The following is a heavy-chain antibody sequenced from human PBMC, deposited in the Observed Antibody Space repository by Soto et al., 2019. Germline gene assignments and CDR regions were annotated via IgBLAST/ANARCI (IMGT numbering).Heavy chain of an antibody. D-gene: IGHD2-15*01. Sequence: QVQLQESGPGLVKPSGTLSLTCAVSSGSISSTNWWSWVRQPPGKGLEWIGEIYHSGSTTSNPSLESRVNISVDKSKNQFSLKLSSVTAAATAVYYCARSKACSVASCFHNWCDPWGQGTLVTVSS. V-gene: IGHV4-4*02. CDR1: SGSISSTNW. J-gene: IGHJ5*02. CDR3: ARSKACSVASCFHNWCDP. CDR2: IYHSGST.